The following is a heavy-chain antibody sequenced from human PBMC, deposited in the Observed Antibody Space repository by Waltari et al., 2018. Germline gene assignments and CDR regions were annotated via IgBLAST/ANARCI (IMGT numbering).Heavy chain of an antibody. Sequence: QVQLVQSGAEVKKPGASVKVSCKASGYTFTSYGITWVRQAPGQGLEWMGWISPYNGNTNFAQKLQGRVTMTTDTSTNTAYMDLRSLRSDDTAVYYCARDGYTSSTDVRPDYWGQGTLVTVSS. J-gene: IGHJ4*02. D-gene: IGHD6-6*01. CDR1: GYTFTSYG. CDR3: ARDGYTSSTDVRPDY. CDR2: ISPYNGNT. V-gene: IGHV1-18*01.